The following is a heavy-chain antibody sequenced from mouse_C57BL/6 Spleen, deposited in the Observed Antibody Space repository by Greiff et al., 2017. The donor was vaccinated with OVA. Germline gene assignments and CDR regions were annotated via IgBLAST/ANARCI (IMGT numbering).Heavy chain of an antibody. CDR3: ASLYGSSYGYFDV. CDR1: GFTFSSYG. CDR2: ISSGGSYT. D-gene: IGHD1-1*01. V-gene: IGHV5-6*01. Sequence: EVQRVESGGDLVKPGGSLKLSCAASGFTFSSYGMSWVRQTPDKRLEWVATISSGGSYTYYPDSVKGRFTISRDNAKNTLYLQMSSLQSEDTAMYYCASLYGSSYGYFDVWGTGTTVTVSS. J-gene: IGHJ1*03.